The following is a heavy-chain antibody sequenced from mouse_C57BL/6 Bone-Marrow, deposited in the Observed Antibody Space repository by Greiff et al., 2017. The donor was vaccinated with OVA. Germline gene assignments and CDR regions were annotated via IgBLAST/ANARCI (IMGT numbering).Heavy chain of an antibody. CDR1: GYAFSSSW. CDR2: IYPGDGDT. V-gene: IGHV1-82*01. J-gene: IGHJ4*01. CDR3: ALFITTDY. Sequence: VQLQESRPELVKPGASVKISCKASGYAFSSSWMNWVKQRPGKGLEWIGRIYPGDGDTNYNGKFKGKATLTADKSSSTAYMQLSSLTSEDSAVYFCALFITTDYWGQGTSVTVSS. D-gene: IGHD1-1*01.